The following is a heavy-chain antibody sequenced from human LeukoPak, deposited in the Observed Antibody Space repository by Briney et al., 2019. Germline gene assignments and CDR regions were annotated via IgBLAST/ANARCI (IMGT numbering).Heavy chain of an antibody. CDR2: ISGSGGST. CDR3: AKRRPNYYDSSGAADIFDY. D-gene: IGHD3-22*01. CDR1: GFTFSSYA. J-gene: IGHJ4*02. Sequence: PGGSLRLSCAASGFTFSSYAMSWVRQAPGKGLEWVSAISGSGGSTYYADSVKGRFTISRDNSKNTLYLQMNSLRAEDTAVYYCAKRRPNYYDSSGAADIFDYWGQGTLVAVSS. V-gene: IGHV3-23*01.